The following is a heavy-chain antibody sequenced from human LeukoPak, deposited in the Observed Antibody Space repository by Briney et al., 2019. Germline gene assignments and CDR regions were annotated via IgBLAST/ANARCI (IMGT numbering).Heavy chain of an antibody. CDR1: GIILSNYG. D-gene: IGHD3-22*01. V-gene: IGHV3-23*01. CDR3: AKRGVVIRVILVGFHKEAYYFDS. CDR2: ISGSGGRT. Sequence: GGSLRLSCAVSGIILSNYGMSWVRQAPGKGLEWVAGISGSGGRTNYADSVKGRFTISRDNPKHTLYLQMSSLRAEDTAVYFCAKRGVVIRVILVGFHKEAYYFDSWGQGALVTVSS. J-gene: IGHJ4*02.